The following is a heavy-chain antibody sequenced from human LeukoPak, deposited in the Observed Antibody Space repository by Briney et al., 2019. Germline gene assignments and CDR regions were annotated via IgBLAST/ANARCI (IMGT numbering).Heavy chain of an antibody. CDR2: IYYSGST. CDR3: ARLLRLEGFDY. Sequence: SETLSLTCTVSGGSISSGDYYWSWIRQPPGKGLEWIGYIYYSGSTYYNPSLKSRVTISVDTSKNQFSLKLSSVTAADTAVYYCARLLRLEGFDYWGQGTLVTVSS. J-gene: IGHJ4*02. D-gene: IGHD3-22*01. V-gene: IGHV4-30-4*01. CDR1: GGSISSGDYY.